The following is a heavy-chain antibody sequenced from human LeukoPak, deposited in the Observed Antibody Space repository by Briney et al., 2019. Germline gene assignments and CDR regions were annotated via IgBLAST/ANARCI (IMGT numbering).Heavy chain of an antibody. J-gene: IGHJ6*02. CDR2: VNRDGSET. V-gene: IGHV3-7*03. CDR1: GFTLSNHW. CDR3: VRNNAMDV. Sequence: GGSLRLSSAASGFTLSNHWMTWVRQVPGRGPEWVANVNRDGSETYYLDSVKGRFTISRDNAKSSLNLQMNSLRAEDTALYYCVRNNAMDVWGQGTAVIVSS. D-gene: IGHD2-8*01.